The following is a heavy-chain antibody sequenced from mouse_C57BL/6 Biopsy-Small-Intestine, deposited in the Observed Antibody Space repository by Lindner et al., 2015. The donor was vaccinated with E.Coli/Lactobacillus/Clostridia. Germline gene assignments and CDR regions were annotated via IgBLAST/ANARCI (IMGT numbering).Heavy chain of an antibody. D-gene: IGHD5-2*01. CDR3: APNIAEGY. CDR1: GSFSYTA. V-gene: IGHV14-3*01. CDR2: IVVGSGNT. J-gene: IGHJ4*01. Sequence: SVKVSCKASGSFSYTAVQWVRQARGQRLEWIGWIVVGSGNTDYAQKFQERVTITRDMSTSTAYMELSSLRSDDTAVYYCAPNIAEGYWGQGTLVTVSS.